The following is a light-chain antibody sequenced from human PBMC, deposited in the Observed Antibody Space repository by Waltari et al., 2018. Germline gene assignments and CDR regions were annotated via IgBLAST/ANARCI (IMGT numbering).Light chain of an antibody. CDR1: NIRSKT. V-gene: IGLV3-21*03. J-gene: IGLJ2*01. CDR3: QVWDSSGDHPV. Sequence: SYVLTQPPSVSVAPGKTARISCAGQNIRSKTVHWYQQRPGQAPVLVIYDDTVRPQGIPDRSARSDTATLTIARVEAGDEADYYCQVWDSSGDHPVFGGGTRLTVL. CDR2: DDT.